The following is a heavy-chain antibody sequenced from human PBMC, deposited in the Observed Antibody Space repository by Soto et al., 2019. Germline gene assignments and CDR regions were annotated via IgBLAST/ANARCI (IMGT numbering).Heavy chain of an antibody. CDR3: AKDRTIFGVVPFDY. V-gene: IGHV3-23*01. CDR2: ISGTGSST. D-gene: IGHD3-3*01. J-gene: IGHJ4*02. CDR1: GFTFSNYA. Sequence: PGGSLRLSCAASGFTFSNYAMNWVRQPPGKGLEWVSSISGTGSSTYYADSVKGRFTISRDNSKNRLHLQMNSLRAEDTAVYYCAKDRTIFGVVPFDYWGQGTRVTVSS.